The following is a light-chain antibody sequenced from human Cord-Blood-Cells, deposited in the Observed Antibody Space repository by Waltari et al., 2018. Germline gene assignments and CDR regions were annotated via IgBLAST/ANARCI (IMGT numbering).Light chain of an antibody. Sequence: DIVMTQTPLSLSVTPGQPDSISCKSSQSLLPRDGKTYLYWYLQNPGQSPQLVICEVSSRFSGVPGRFSGSGSGKDFTLKISRVEAEDVGVYYCMQGIHLQVTFGGGTKVEIK. CDR1: QSLLPRDGKTY. CDR2: EVS. J-gene: IGKJ4*01. V-gene: IGKV2-29*02. CDR3: MQGIHLQVT.